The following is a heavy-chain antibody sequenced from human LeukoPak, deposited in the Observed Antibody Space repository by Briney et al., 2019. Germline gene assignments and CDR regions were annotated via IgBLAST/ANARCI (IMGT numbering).Heavy chain of an antibody. CDR1: GFTFSNYA. V-gene: IGHV3-23*01. CDR2: ISANGGGT. D-gene: IGHD6-13*01. J-gene: IGHJ4*02. CDR3: ASAIGSIWYEFDY. Sequence: GGSLRLSCAASGFTFSNYAMSWVRQAPGKGLEWVSAISANGGGTYYAGSVKGRFTISRDNSKNTLYLQMNSLRAEDTAVYYCASAIGSIWYEFDYWGQGTLVTVSS.